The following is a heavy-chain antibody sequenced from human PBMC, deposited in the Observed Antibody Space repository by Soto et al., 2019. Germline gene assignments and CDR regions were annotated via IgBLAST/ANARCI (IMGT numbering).Heavy chain of an antibody. CDR1: GFTFSSYW. CDR2: IWYDGSNK. J-gene: IGHJ6*02. D-gene: IGHD2-2*03. V-gene: IGHV3-33*08. CDR3: ARDGVVDIVLVPAALGMDV. Sequence: GGSLRLSCAASGFTFSSYWMHWVRQAPGKGLEWVAVIWYDGSNKYYADSVKGRFTISRDNSKNTLYLQMNSLRAEDTAVYYCARDGVVDIVLVPAALGMDVWGQGTTVTVSS.